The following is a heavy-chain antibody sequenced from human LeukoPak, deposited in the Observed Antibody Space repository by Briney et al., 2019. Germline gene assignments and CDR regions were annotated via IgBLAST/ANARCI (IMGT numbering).Heavy chain of an antibody. Sequence: GGSLRLSCAASGFTFSSYGIHWVRQAPGKGLEWVAAISYDGSSKYYADSVKGRFTISRDNSKNTLYLQMNSLRAEDTAVYYCARDQVVGATAGTFDNWGQGTLVTVSS. CDR1: GFTFSSYG. CDR3: ARDQVVGATAGTFDN. V-gene: IGHV3-30*03. D-gene: IGHD1-26*01. J-gene: IGHJ4*02. CDR2: ISYDGSSK.